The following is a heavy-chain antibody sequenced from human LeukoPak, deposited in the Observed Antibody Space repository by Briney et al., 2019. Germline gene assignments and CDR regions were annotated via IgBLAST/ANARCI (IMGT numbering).Heavy chain of an antibody. V-gene: IGHV4-30-4*01. J-gene: IGHJ4*02. D-gene: IGHD6-13*01. CDR1: GDSASSGDHH. CDR3: ARAAAVTNSWYYFDY. CDR2: IRYGGST. Sequence: SETLSLTCTVSGDSASSGDHHWSWIRQPPGKGLEWIGYIRYGGSTYYNPSLKSRIIISVDMSKNQCSLSLNSLSAADSAVYFCARAAAVTNSWYYFDYWGQGTLVTVSS.